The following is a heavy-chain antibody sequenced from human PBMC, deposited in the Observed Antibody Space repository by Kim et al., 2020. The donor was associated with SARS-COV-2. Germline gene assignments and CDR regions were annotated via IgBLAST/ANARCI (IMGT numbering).Heavy chain of an antibody. CDR3: ARFGGLTGTTHYYYGMDV. J-gene: IGHJ6*02. V-gene: IGHV4-39*07. CDR2: IYYSGST. D-gene: IGHD1-7*01. CDR1: GGSISSSSYY. Sequence: SETLSLTCTVSGGSISSSSYYWGWIRQPPGKGLEWIGSIYYSGSTYYNPSLKSRVTISVDTSKNQFSLKLSSVTAADTAVYYCARFGGLTGTTHYYYGMDVWGQGTTVTVSS.